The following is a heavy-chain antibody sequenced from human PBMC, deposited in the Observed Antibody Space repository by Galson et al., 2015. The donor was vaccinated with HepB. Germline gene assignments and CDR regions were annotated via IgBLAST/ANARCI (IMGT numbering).Heavy chain of an antibody. D-gene: IGHD2-15*01. CDR3: ATGDYGSGGSWYYMDV. J-gene: IGHJ6*03. CDR2: FDPEDGET. V-gene: IGHV1-24*01. Sequence: SVKVSCKVSGYTLTELSMHWVRQAPGKGLEWMGGFDPEDGETIYAQKFQGRVIMTEDTSTDTAYMELSSLRSEDTAVYYCATGDYGSGGSWYYMDVWGKGTTVTVSS. CDR1: GYTLTELS.